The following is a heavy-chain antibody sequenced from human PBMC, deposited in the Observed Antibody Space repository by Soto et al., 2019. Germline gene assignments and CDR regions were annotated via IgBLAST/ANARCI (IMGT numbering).Heavy chain of an antibody. CDR1: GGSFSGYY. CDR3: ARASKFFDY. V-gene: IGHV4-34*01. CDR2: INHSGST. Sequence: SETLSLTCAVYGGSFSGYYWSWIRQPPGKGLEWIGEINHSGSTNYNPSLKSRVTISVGTSKNQFSLKLSSVTAADTAVYYCARASKFFDYWGQGTLVTVSS. J-gene: IGHJ4*02.